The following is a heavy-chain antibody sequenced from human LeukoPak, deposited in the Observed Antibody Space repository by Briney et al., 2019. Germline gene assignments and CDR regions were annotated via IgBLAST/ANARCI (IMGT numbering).Heavy chain of an antibody. D-gene: IGHD3-3*01. CDR1: GFTFSSYS. CDR2: ISSSSSYI. CDR3: ARGGPFGVVIILDY. Sequence: PGRSLRLSCAASGFTFSSYSMNWVRQAPGKGLEWVSSISSSSSYIYYADSVKGRFTISRDNAKNSLYLQMNSLRAEDTAVYYCARGGPFGVVIILDYWGQGTLVTVSS. V-gene: IGHV3-21*01. J-gene: IGHJ4*02.